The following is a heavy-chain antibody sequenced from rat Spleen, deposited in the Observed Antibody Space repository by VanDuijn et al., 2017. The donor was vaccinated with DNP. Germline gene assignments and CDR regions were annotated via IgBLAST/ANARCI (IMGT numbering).Heavy chain of an antibody. Sequence: EVQLVESGGGLVQPGRSMKLSCAASGFTFSNYDMAWVRQAPKKGLEWVATISYDGSSTYYRDSVKGRFTISRDNAKSTLYLQRDSLRSEDTATYYCARGTGSYYFDYWGQGVMVTVSS. CDR2: ISYDGSST. CDR1: GFTFSNYD. V-gene: IGHV5-7*01. D-gene: IGHD5-1*01. CDR3: ARGTGSYYFDY. J-gene: IGHJ2*01.